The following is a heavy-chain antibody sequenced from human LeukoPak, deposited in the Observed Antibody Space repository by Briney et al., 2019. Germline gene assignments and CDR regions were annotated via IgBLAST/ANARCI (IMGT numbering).Heavy chain of an antibody. V-gene: IGHV3-21*01. CDR2: ISSWSSFI. D-gene: IGHD2-2*01. J-gene: IGHJ5*02. CDR3: ARAGSTNSRFDP. Sequence: PGGSLRLSCAASGFAFDTYSMTWVRQAPGKGLEWVSSISSWSSFIYSADSVTGRFTISRDNAKNSLYLQMNSLRAEDTAVYYCARAGSTNSRFDPWGQGTLVIVSS. CDR1: GFAFDTYS.